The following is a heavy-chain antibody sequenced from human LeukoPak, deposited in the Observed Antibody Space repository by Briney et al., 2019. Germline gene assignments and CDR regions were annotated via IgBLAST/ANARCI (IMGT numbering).Heavy chain of an antibody. V-gene: IGHV1-69*05. CDR3: ARARYLRFLEWLLTEFDY. CDR1: GGTFSSYA. CDR2: IIPIFGTA. D-gene: IGHD3-3*01. J-gene: IGHJ4*02. Sequence: GASVKVSCKASGGTFSSYAISWVRQAPGQGLEWMGGIIPIFGTANYAQKFQDRVTITTDESTSTAYMELSSLRSEDTAVYYCARARYLRFLEWLLTEFDYWGQGTLVTVSS.